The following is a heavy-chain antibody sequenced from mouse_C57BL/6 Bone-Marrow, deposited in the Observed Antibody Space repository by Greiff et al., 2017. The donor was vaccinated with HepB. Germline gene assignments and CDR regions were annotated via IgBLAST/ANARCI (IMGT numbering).Heavy chain of an antibody. CDR3: AVTKVVATDY. D-gene: IGHD1-1*01. CDR1: GYTFTDYY. J-gene: IGHJ2*01. CDR2: INPNNGGT. V-gene: IGHV1-26*01. Sequence: VQLQQSGPELVKPGASVKISCKASGYTFTDYYMNWVKQSHGKSLEWIGDINPNNGGTSYNQKFKGKATLTVDKSSSTTYMELRSLTSEDSAVYYCAVTKVVATDYWGQGTTLTVSS.